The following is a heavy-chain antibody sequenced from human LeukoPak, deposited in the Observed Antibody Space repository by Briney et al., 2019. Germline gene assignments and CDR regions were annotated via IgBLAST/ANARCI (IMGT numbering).Heavy chain of an antibody. CDR3: AADPSYYYDSSGYYSYYYGMDV. D-gene: IGHD3-22*01. J-gene: IGHJ6*02. Sequence: GASVKVSCKASGYTFTSYDINWVRQATGQGLEWMGWMNPNSGNTGYAQKFQGRVTMTRNTSISTAYMELSSLRSEDTAVYYCAADPSYYYDSSGYYSYYYGMDVWGQGTTVTVSS. CDR2: MNPNSGNT. CDR1: GYTFTSYD. V-gene: IGHV1-8*01.